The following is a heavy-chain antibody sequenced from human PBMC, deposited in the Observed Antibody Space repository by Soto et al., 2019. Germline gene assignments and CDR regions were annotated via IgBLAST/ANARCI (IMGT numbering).Heavy chain of an antibody. Sequence: SETLSLTCTVFGGSVSIGDYLWSWIRQRPGKGLEWIGYIHDSGNTYYNPPLKSRVTISLDTSKNQFSLKVTSMTAADTAVYFCARARGGDSGDYASLFDRWGQGNLVTVSS. J-gene: IGHJ5*02. CDR3: ARARGGDSGDYASLFDR. CDR2: IHDSGNT. D-gene: IGHD4-17*01. V-gene: IGHV4-30-4*01. CDR1: GGSVSIGDYL.